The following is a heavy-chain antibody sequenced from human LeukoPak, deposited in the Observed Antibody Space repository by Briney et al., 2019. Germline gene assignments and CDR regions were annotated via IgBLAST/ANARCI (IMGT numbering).Heavy chain of an antibody. Sequence: GGSLRLSCAASGFTFSNYNMNWVRQAPGKGLEWVSYVSPNGNTIHYADSVKGRFTISRDNAEDSLYLQMNSLRAEDTAVYYCARGVPAAISNWYFDLWGRGTLVTVSS. CDR2: VSPNGNTI. V-gene: IGHV3-48*01. J-gene: IGHJ2*01. CDR3: ARGVPAAISNWYFDL. CDR1: GFTFSNYN. D-gene: IGHD2-2*01.